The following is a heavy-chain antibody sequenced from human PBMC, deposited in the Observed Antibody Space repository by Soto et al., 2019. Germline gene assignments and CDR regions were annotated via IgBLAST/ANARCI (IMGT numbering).Heavy chain of an antibody. CDR2: IYYSGST. Sequence: SETLSLTCTVSGGSISSSSYYWGWIRQPPGKGLEWIGSIYYSGSTYYNPSLKSRVTISVDTSKNQFSLKLSSVTAADTAVYYCARGGGPTRRGGSSSSFFDYWGQGTLVTVSS. J-gene: IGHJ4*02. V-gene: IGHV4-39*01. CDR1: GGSISSSSYY. D-gene: IGHD6-6*01. CDR3: ARGGGPTRRGGSSSSFFDY.